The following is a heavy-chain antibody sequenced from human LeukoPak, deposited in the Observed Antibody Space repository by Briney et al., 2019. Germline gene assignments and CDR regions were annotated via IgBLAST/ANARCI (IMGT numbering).Heavy chain of an antibody. Sequence: SETLSLTCAVYGGSFSGYYWSWIRQPPGKGLEWIGEINHVGSTNYNSSLKSRVTISIDMSKKQFSLRLSSVTAADTAVYYCARAVRYFDWLLSRRTFDYWDQGTLVTVSS. D-gene: IGHD3-9*01. CDR1: GGSFSGYY. J-gene: IGHJ4*02. CDR2: INHVGST. V-gene: IGHV4-34*01. CDR3: ARAVRYFDWLLSRRTFDY.